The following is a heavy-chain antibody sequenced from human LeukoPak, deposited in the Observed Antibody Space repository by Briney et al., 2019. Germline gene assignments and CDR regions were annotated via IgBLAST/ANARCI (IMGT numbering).Heavy chain of an antibody. CDR1: GYSFTSYW. D-gene: IGHD3-3*01. CDR2: IYPGDSDT. V-gene: IGHV5-51*01. Sequence: GESLKISCKGSGYSFTSYWIGWVRQMPGKGLEWMGIIYPGDSDTRYSPSFQGQVTISADKSISTAYLQWSSLKASDTAMYYCARHLDKYYDFWSGYYNNYYYGMDVWGQGTTVTVSS. J-gene: IGHJ6*02. CDR3: ARHLDKYYDFWSGYYNNYYYGMDV.